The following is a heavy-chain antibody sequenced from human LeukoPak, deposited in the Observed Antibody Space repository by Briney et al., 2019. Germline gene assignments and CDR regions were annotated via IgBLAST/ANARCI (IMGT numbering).Heavy chain of an antibody. CDR3: ARASGYYDTSGYLYYFDY. V-gene: IGHV4-61*09. J-gene: IGHJ4*02. Sequence: PSETLSLTCTVSGGSISSGSYFWSWIRQPAGKGLEWIGHIYTSGSTNYNPSLKSRVTISVDTSKNQFSLKLSSVTAADTAVYYCARASGYYDTSGYLYYFDYWGQGTLVTVSS. CDR1: GGSISSGSYF. D-gene: IGHD3-22*01. CDR2: IYTSGST.